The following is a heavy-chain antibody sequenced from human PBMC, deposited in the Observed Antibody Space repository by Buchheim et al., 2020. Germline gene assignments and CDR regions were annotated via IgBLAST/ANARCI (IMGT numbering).Heavy chain of an antibody. CDR3: ARGSSYYDILTGYPIYYYYYGMDV. Sequence: QVQLVQSGAEVKKPGASVKVSCKASGYTFTSYDINWVRQATGQGLEWMGWMNPNSGNTGYAQKFQGRVTMTRNTSISPAYMELSSLRSEDTAVYYCARGSSYYDILTGYPIYYYYYGMDVWGQGTT. CDR1: GYTFTSYD. CDR2: MNPNSGNT. J-gene: IGHJ6*02. D-gene: IGHD3-9*01. V-gene: IGHV1-8*01.